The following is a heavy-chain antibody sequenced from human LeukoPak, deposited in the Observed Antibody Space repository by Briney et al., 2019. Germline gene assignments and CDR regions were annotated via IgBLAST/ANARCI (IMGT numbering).Heavy chain of an antibody. Sequence: SSETLSLTCTVSGGSISSGDYYWSWIRQHPGKGLEWIGYIYYSGSTYYNPSLKSRVTISVDTSKNQFSLKLSSVTAADTAVYYCARYCSSTSCNDAFDIWGQGTMVTVSS. V-gene: IGHV4-31*03. CDR2: IYYSGST. D-gene: IGHD2-2*01. J-gene: IGHJ3*02. CDR3: ARYCSSTSCNDAFDI. CDR1: GGSISSGDYY.